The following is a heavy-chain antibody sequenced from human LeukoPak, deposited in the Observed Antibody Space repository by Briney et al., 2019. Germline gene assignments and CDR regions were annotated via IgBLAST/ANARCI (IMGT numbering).Heavy chain of an antibody. Sequence: GGSLRPSCAASGFAFSNYAMNWVREAPGKGLEWVSTISGSGGSAYLADSVRGRFTISRDNSKITLYLQMNSLRAEDTAVYYCAQLLQLWLGFDYWGQGTLVTVSS. V-gene: IGHV3-23*01. CDR3: AQLLQLWLGFDY. D-gene: IGHD5-24*01. J-gene: IGHJ4*02. CDR2: ISGSGGSA. CDR1: GFAFSNYA.